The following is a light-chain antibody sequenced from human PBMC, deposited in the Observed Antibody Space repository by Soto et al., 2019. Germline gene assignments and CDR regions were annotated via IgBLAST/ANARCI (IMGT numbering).Light chain of an antibody. CDR1: TGAVTSDYY. J-gene: IGLJ3*02. CDR2: RTS. CDR3: VLLYGGAWV. V-gene: IGLV7-43*01. Sequence: QAVVTQEPSLTVSPGGTVTLTCALTTGAVTSDYYPNWFQRKLGQALRTLIYRTSNKHSWTPARFSGSLLGGKAALTLSGVQPEDEADYYCVLLYGGAWVFGGGTKVTVL.